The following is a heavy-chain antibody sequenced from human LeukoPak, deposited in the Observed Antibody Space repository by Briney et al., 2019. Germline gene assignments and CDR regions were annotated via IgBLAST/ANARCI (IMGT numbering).Heavy chain of an antibody. CDR1: GFTSSSYA. CDR2: ISGSGGST. CDR3: AKSGGLSGSGRLGMDV. Sequence: PGGSLRLSCAASGFTSSSYAMSWVRQAPGEGLEWVSAISGSGGSTYYADSVKGRFTISRDNSINTLYLQMSSLRAEDAAVYYCAKSGGLSGSGRLGMDVWGQGTTVTVSS. V-gene: IGHV3-23*01. D-gene: IGHD3-10*01. J-gene: IGHJ6*02.